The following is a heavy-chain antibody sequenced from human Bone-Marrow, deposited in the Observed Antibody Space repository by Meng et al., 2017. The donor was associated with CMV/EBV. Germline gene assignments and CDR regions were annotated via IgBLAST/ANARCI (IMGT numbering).Heavy chain of an antibody. D-gene: IGHD3-16*01. Sequence: ASVKVSCKASGGTFSSYAISWVRQAPGQGLEWMGWISAYNGNTNYAQKLQGRVTMTTDTSTSTAYMELRSLRPDDTAVYYCAVGRDPYYFDYWGQGTLVTVSS. CDR2: ISAYNGNT. CDR3: AVGRDPYYFDY. V-gene: IGHV1-18*01. J-gene: IGHJ4*02. CDR1: GGTFSSYA.